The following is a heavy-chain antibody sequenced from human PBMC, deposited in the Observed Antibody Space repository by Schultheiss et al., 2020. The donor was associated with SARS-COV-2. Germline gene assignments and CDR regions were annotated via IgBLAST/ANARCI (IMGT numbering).Heavy chain of an antibody. V-gene: IGHV4-39*07. CDR2: IYHSGST. CDR1: GGSVSSGSYY. J-gene: IGHJ4*02. D-gene: IGHD3-3*01. Sequence: SETLSLTCTVSGGSVSSGSYYWSWIRQPPGKGLEWIGEIYHSGSTNYNPSLKSRVTISVDTPKNQFSLKLSSVTAADTAVYYCARGGPYYDFWSGYTGNDYWGQGTLVTVSS. CDR3: ARGGPYYDFWSGYTGNDY.